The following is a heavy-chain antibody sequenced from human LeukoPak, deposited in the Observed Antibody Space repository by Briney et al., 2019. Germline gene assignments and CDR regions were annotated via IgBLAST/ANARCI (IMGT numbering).Heavy chain of an antibody. V-gene: IGHV3-48*01. J-gene: IGHJ4*02. CDR2: ISSSSSTI. Sequence: GGSLRLSCAASGFTFSSYSMNWVRQAPGKGLEWVSYISSSSSTIYYADSVKGRFTISRDNAKYSLYLQMNSLRAEDTAVYYCARGGENWNYKKALDYWGQGTLVTVSS. CDR3: ARGGENWNYKKALDY. CDR1: GFTFSSYS. D-gene: IGHD1-7*01.